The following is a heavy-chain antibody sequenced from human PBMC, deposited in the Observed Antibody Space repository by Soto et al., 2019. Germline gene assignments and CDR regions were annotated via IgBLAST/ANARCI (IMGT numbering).Heavy chain of an antibody. D-gene: IGHD6-6*01. Sequence: EVQLLESGGGLVQPGGSLRLSCAASGFTFSSYAMSWVRQAPGKGLEWVSAISGSGSSTYYTDSVRGRFTISRDNSKNTLYLQMDSLGAEDTAVYYCAKRRDSSSSFDYWGQGTLVTVSS. CDR1: GFTFSSYA. CDR2: ISGSGSST. J-gene: IGHJ4*02. V-gene: IGHV3-23*01. CDR3: AKRRDSSSSFDY.